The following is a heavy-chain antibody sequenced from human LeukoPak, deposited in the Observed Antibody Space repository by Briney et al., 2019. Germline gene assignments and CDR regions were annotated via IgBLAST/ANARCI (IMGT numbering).Heavy chain of an antibody. Sequence: GGSLRLSCAASGFTFSSYAMHWVRQAPGKGLEWVAVISYDGSNKYYADSVKGQFTISRDNSKNTLYLQMNSLRAEDTAVYYCARDEHIVVVTAIDYWGQGTLVTVSS. J-gene: IGHJ4*02. CDR3: ARDEHIVVVTAIDY. D-gene: IGHD2-21*02. CDR1: GFTFSSYA. CDR2: ISYDGSNK. V-gene: IGHV3-30-3*01.